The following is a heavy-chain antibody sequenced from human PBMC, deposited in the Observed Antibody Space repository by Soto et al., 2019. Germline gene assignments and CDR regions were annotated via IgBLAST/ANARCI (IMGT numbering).Heavy chain of an antibody. V-gene: IGHV1-46*01. Sequence: GASVKVSCKASGYTFTSYYMHWVRQAPGQGLEWMGIINPSGGSTSYAQKFQGRVTMTRDTSTSTVYMELSSLRSEDTAVYYCARDSGSYPDYYYGMDVWGQGTTVTVSS. CDR3: ARDSGSYPDYYYGMDV. J-gene: IGHJ6*02. CDR1: GYTFTSYY. D-gene: IGHD1-26*01. CDR2: INPSGGST.